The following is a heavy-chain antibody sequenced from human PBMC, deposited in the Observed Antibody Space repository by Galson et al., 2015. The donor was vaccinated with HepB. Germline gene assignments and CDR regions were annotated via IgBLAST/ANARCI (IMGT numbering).Heavy chain of an antibody. CDR3: TRDVWILHY. D-gene: IGHD5-18*01. J-gene: IGHJ4*02. CDR1: GFTFGDYA. V-gene: IGHV3-49*03. Sequence: SLRLSCAASGFTFGDYAMSWFRQPPEKGLEWVGLIRSRASGGTTEYAASVKGRFTISIDESKTIAYLQMDSLKTEDTAVYYCTRDVWILHYWGQGTLVTVSS. CDR2: IRSRASGGTT.